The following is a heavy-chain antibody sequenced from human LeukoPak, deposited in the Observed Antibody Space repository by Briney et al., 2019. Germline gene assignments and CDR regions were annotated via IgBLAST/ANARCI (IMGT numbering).Heavy chain of an antibody. Sequence: GESLKISCKGSGFTFTSNWIGWVRQMPGKGLEWMGIIYPGDSETRYSPSFQDQVTISADKSITTAYLQWSSLKASDTAMYYCARQSGYSSTWGEALDIWGQGTMVTVSS. CDR2: IYPGDSET. CDR1: GFTFTSNW. CDR3: ARQSGYSSTWGEALDI. J-gene: IGHJ3*02. D-gene: IGHD6-13*01. V-gene: IGHV5-51*01.